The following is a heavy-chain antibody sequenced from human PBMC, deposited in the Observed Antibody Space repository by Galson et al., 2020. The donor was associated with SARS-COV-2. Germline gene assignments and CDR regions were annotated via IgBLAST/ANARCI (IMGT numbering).Heavy chain of an antibody. CDR3: ARGAHHYCSGGSCYSDWFDP. J-gene: IGHJ5*02. V-gene: IGHV4-61*02. CDR1: GGSIRSGSYY. Sequence: SEPLSLTCTVSGGSIRSGSYYWSWIRQPAGKGLEWIGRIDTSGSTNYNPSLTSRVTISVDTSKTQFSLKLSSVTAADTAVYYCARGAHHYCSGGSCYSDWFDPWGQGTLVTVSS. D-gene: IGHD2-15*01. CDR2: IDTSGST.